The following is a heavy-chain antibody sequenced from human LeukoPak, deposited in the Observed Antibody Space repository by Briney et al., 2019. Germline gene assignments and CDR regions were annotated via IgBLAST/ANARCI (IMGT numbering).Heavy chain of an antibody. V-gene: IGHV3-64D*06. CDR1: GFTFNKYA. CDR2: VSNNGDST. D-gene: IGHD5-18*01. CDR3: VKGEVRGYKKRGVDY. Sequence: GGSLRLSCSASGFTFNKYAMHWVRQAPDKGLEYVSGVSNNGDSTYYADSVKGRFIISRDSSKNTLYLQMSSLRPEDTAAYYCVKGEVRGYKKRGVDYWGQGTLVTVSS. J-gene: IGHJ4*02.